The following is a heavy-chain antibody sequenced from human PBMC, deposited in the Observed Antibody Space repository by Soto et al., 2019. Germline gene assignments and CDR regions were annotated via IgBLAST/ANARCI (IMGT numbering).Heavy chain of an antibody. J-gene: IGHJ4*02. CDR2: ISSSSSAI. Sequence: PGGSLRLSCAASGFTFSSYEMSWVRQAPGKGLEWASYISSSSSAIYYADSVKGRFTISRDNAKNSLYLQMSSLRAEDTAVYYCSRVEYTDYVRSIDYWGQGTLVTVSS. V-gene: IGHV3-48*03. CDR1: GFTFSSYE. CDR3: SRVEYTDYVRSIDY. D-gene: IGHD3-10*02.